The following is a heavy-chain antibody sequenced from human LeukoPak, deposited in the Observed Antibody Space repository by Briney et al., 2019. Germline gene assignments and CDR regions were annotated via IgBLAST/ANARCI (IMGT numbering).Heavy chain of an antibody. CDR2: INPNSGGT. D-gene: IGHD6-19*01. CDR3: APRRVAADKGFDY. J-gene: IGHJ4*02. CDR1: GYTFTGYY. Sequence: ASVTVSCKASGYTFTGYYMHWVRQAPGQGLEWMGWINPNSGGTNYAQKFQGRVTMTRDTSITTAYMELSSLRSDDTAVYYCAPRRVAADKGFDYWGQGTLVTVSS. V-gene: IGHV1-2*02.